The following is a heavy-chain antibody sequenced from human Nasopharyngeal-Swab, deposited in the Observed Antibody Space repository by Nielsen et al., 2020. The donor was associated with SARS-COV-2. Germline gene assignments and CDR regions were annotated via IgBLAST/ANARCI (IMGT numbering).Heavy chain of an antibody. J-gene: IGHJ4*02. CDR1: GDSRGNFY. Sequence: SETLSLTCSVSGDSRGNFYWSWIRQPAGKGLEWIGRVYLSGSTYYNPSFRSRVTMSLDTSYNQLSLRLSSVTADDTVVYYCARSPRGTSVWPYHFDSWGQGTLVTVSS. CDR3: ARSPRGTSVWPYHFDS. D-gene: IGHD6-19*01. V-gene: IGHV4-4*07. CDR2: VYLSGST.